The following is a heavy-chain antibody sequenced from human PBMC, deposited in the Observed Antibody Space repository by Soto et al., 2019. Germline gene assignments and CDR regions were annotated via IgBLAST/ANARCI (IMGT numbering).Heavy chain of an antibody. V-gene: IGHV1-69*08. CDR2: IIPILGIA. D-gene: IGHD5-18*01. CDR3: AREGGYSSGSVYYYYGMDV. CDR1: GGTFSSYT. J-gene: IGHJ6*02. Sequence: QVQLVQSGAEVKKPGSSVKVSCKASGGTFSSYTISWVRQAPGQGLEWMGRIIPILGIANCAQKFQGRVTILADKSTSTAYMERSSLRSEDTAVYYCAREGGYSSGSVYYYYGMDVWGQGTTVTVSS.